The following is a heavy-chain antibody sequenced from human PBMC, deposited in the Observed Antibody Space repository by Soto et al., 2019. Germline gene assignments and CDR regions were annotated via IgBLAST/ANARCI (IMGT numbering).Heavy chain of an antibody. Sequence: GGSLRLSCAASGFNFNSYAMHWVRQAPGKGLEWVAVISYDGSNKFYGDSVKGRFTISRDNSKSTLYLQMNSLRAEDTAVYYCAKSLGELSSRRNYYYYYGMDVWGQGTTVTVS. J-gene: IGHJ6*02. D-gene: IGHD3-16*02. CDR2: ISYDGSNK. CDR1: GFNFNSYA. V-gene: IGHV3-30*18. CDR3: AKSLGELSSRRNYYYYYGMDV.